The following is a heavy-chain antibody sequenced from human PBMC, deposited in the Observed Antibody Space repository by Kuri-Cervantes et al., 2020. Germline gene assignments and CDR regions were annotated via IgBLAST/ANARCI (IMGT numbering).Heavy chain of an antibody. CDR2: ISSSSSTI. Sequence: GESLKISCAASGCAFSIYAMHWVRQAQGKGLEWVSYISSSSSTIYYADSVKGRFTISRDNAKNSLYLQMNSLRDEDTAVYYCARKLAYYFDYWGQGTLVTVSS. CDR3: ARKLAYYFDY. J-gene: IGHJ4*02. V-gene: IGHV3-48*02. D-gene: IGHD6-13*01. CDR1: GCAFSIYA.